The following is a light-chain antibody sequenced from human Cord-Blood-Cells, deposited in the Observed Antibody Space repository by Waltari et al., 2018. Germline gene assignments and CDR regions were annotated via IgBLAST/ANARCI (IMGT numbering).Light chain of an antibody. CDR1: KSVSRSY. CDR3: QQYGSSPRT. J-gene: IGKJ1*01. V-gene: IGKV3-20*01. Sequence: ELVLTQSPGTLSLSSGERATLACRASKSVSRSYLAWYQKKPGQAPRLLIYGASSRATGIPNRFSGIGSVTDFTLTISRLEPVDFAVYYCQQYGSSPRTFGQGTKVEIK. CDR2: GAS.